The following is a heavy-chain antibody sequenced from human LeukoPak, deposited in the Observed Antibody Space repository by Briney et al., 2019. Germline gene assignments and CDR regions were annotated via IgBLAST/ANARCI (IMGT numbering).Heavy chain of an antibody. V-gene: IGHV3-9*01. D-gene: IGHD3-9*01. Sequence: PGRSLRLSCAASGFTFDDYAMHWVRQAPGKGLEWVSGISWNSGSIGYADPVKGRFTISRDNAKNSLYLQMNSLRAEDTALYYCAKGLYDILTGYYAFDYWGQGTLVTVSS. J-gene: IGHJ4*02. CDR1: GFTFDDYA. CDR2: ISWNSGSI. CDR3: AKGLYDILTGYYAFDY.